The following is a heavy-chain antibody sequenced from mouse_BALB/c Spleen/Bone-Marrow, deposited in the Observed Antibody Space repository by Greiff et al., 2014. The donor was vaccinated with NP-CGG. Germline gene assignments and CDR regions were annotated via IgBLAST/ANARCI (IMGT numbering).Heavy chain of an antibody. Sequence: EVQLVESGGGLVQPGESLKLSCESNEYEFPSHDMSWVRKTPEKRLELVAAINSDGGSTYYPDTMERRFIISRDNSKKTLSLQMSSLRSEDTAFYYCARHGDYYGSSLFAYWGQGTLVTVSA. CDR3: ARHGDYYGSSLFAY. D-gene: IGHD1-1*01. V-gene: IGHV5-2*01. CDR2: INSDGGST. CDR1: EYEFPSHD. J-gene: IGHJ3*01.